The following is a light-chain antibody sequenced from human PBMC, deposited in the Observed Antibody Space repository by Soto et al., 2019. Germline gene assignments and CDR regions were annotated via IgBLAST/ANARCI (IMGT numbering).Light chain of an antibody. CDR2: DAS. CDR1: QNIGDW. J-gene: IGKJ5*01. Sequence: DIQMTQSPSTLSASVGDRVTIACRASQNIGDWLAWYQQKPGKAPKLLIFDASTLQTGVPSRFSGSGSGTEFTLTISSLQPEDFATYYCQQVNSYPQTFGQGTRLEIK. V-gene: IGKV1-5*01. CDR3: QQVNSYPQT.